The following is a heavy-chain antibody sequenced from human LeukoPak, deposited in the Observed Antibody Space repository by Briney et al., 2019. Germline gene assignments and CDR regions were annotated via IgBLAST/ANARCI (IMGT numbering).Heavy chain of an antibody. D-gene: IGHD3-10*01. Sequence: SETLSLTCTVSGGSISSYYWSWIRQPPGKGLEWIGYIFNSGSTSYNPSLKSRVTISLDTSNNQFSLRLTSVTAADTAVYYCARTGVWIRGIISYWDYWGQGTLVTV. CDR1: GGSISSYY. CDR3: ARTGVWIRGIISYWDY. CDR2: IFNSGST. V-gene: IGHV4-4*08. J-gene: IGHJ4*02.